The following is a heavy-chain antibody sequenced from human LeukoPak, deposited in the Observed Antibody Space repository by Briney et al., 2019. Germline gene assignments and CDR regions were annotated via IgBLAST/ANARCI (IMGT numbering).Heavy chain of an antibody. CDR2: IYTSGST. CDR3: AREDVPAEYYYDSSGYYPSDWFDP. V-gene: IGHV4-4*07. J-gene: IGHJ5*02. Sequence: SETLSLTCTVSGGSISSYYWSWIRQPAGKGLEWIGRIYTSGSTNYNPSLKSRVTISVDKSKNQFSLKLSSVTAADTAVYYCAREDVPAEYYYDSSGYYPSDWFDPWGQGTLVTVSS. CDR1: GGSISSYY. D-gene: IGHD3-22*01.